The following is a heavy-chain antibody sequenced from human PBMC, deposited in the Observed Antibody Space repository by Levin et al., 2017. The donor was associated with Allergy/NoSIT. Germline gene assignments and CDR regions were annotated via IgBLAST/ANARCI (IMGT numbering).Heavy chain of an antibody. D-gene: IGHD3-3*01. J-gene: IGHJ4*02. CDR2: ISYDGSNK. CDR3: AKDRPPYYDFWSGYYHY. CDR1: GFTFSSYG. V-gene: IGHV3-30*18. Sequence: GGSLRLSCAASGFTFSSYGMHWVRQAPGKGLEWVAVISYDGSNKYYADSVKGRFTISRDNSKNTLYLQMNSLRAEDTAVYYCAKDRPPYYDFWSGYYHYWGQGTLVTVSS.